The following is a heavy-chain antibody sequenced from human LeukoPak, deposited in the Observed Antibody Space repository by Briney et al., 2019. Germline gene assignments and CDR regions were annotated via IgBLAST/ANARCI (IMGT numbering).Heavy chain of an antibody. CDR3: ARAKARGLRFLEWLLPHFDY. V-gene: IGHV4-34*01. D-gene: IGHD3-3*01. CDR1: GGSFSGYY. Sequence: SETLSLTCAVYGGSFSGYYWSWIRQPPGKGLEWIGEINHSGSTNYNPSLKSRATISVDTSKNQFSLKLSSVTAADTAVYYCARAKARGLRFLEWLLPHFDYWGQGTLVTVSS. J-gene: IGHJ4*02. CDR2: INHSGST.